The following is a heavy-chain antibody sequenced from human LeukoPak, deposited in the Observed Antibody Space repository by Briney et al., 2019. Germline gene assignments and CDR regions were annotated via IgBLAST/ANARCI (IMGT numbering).Heavy chain of an antibody. CDR1: GFTFRNYD. CDR3: AKDRRVYNWNPTFNFDY. J-gene: IGHJ4*02. V-gene: IGHV3-13*01. D-gene: IGHD1-20*01. CDR2: IVIGGDT. Sequence: GGSLRLSCGASGFTFRNYDMHWVRQAAGQGLEWVSTIVIGGDTYYPGSVKGRFTISRENAKNSLYLQMNSLRAEDTAVYYCAKDRRVYNWNPTFNFDYWGQGTLVTVSS.